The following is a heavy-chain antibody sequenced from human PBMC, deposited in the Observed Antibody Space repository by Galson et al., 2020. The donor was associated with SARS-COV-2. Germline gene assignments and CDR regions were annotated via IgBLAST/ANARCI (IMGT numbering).Heavy chain of an antibody. D-gene: IGHD3-10*01. CDR2: INTGNGNT. V-gene: IGHV1-3*04. Sequence: VKVSCKGSGYTFTSNTIHWVRQAPGQRPEWMGWINTGNGNTKYSQNLQGRVTITSDTSASTAYMELSSLRSEDTAMYYCARDLVVRGVANFDYWGQGTLVTVSS. CDR1: GYTFTSNT. CDR3: ARDLVVRGVANFDY. J-gene: IGHJ4*02.